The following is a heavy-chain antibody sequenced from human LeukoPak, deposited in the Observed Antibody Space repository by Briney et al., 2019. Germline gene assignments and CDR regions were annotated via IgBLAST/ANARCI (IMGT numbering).Heavy chain of an antibody. V-gene: IGHV4-31*03. CDR3: SRGLDSRKLGY. J-gene: IGHJ4*02. CDR2: IHPSGML. Sequence: SQTLSLTCTVSGASFNSDDQYWNWIRQSPGKGLEWIGSIHPSGMLYNNPSLESRVTMSRDTPKSQFSLIMTSVTAADTVEYFCSRGLDSRKLGYWGQGILVTVSS. CDR1: GASFNSDDQY. D-gene: IGHD3-22*01.